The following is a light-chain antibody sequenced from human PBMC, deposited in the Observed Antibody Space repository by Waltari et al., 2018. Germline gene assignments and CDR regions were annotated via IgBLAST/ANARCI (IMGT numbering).Light chain of an antibody. CDR3: QHYVRLPVT. CDR1: QSIGRS. CDR2: GAS. J-gene: IGKJ1*01. V-gene: IGKV3-20*01. Sequence: EIMLTQSPGTLSLSPGERATLSCRTSQSIGRSLAWYQQKPGQAPRLLIYGASSRATDSPDRFSGSGSGTDFSLTINTLEPEDSALYYCQHYVRLPVTFGQGTKVEIK.